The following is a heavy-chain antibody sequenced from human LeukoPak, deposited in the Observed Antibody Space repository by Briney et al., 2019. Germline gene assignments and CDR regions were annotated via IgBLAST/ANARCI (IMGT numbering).Heavy chain of an antibody. CDR1: GGTFSSYA. CDR3: ARDSVVGQGFDP. CDR2: IIPIFGTA. Sequence: ASVKVSCKASGGTFSSYAISWVRQAPGQGLEWMGGIIPIFGTANYAQKFQGRVTITADESTSTAYMELSSLRSEDTAEYYCARDSVVGQGFDPWGQGTLVTVSS. V-gene: IGHV1-69*13. D-gene: IGHD2-15*01. J-gene: IGHJ5*02.